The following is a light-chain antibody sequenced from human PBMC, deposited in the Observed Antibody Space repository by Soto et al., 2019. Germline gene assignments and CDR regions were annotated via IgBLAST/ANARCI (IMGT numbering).Light chain of an antibody. J-gene: IGKJ4*01. CDR2: ATS. V-gene: IGKV1-39*01. CDR1: QNVASY. Sequence: QSPSSLSASVGDKVTITCRASQNVASYLNWYQQKLGTAPKVLIYATSTLKTGVPSRFSGSGSGTEFILTITSLQPEDFATYYCQQTYNTPLTFGGGTKVDIK. CDR3: QQTYNTPLT.